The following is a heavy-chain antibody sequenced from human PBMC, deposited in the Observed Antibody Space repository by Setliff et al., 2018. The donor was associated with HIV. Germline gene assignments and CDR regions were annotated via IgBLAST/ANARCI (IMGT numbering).Heavy chain of an antibody. CDR3: AKRTTYSGGVLDF. Sequence: PGGSLRLSCTVSGFTFTKSAMNWVRQAPGKGLEWVSVISANGGSTYSADSVKGRFTISRDNTKNTVYLQMNSLRVDDTAVYYCAKRTTYSGGVLDFWGQGTLVTVSS. J-gene: IGHJ4*02. D-gene: IGHD2-15*01. CDR1: GFTFTKSA. V-gene: IGHV3-23*01. CDR2: ISANGGST.